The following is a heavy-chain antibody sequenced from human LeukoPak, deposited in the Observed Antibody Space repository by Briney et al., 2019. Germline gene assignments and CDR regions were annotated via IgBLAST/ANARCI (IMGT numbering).Heavy chain of an antibody. CDR2: IKGDGSVT. D-gene: IGHD4-17*01. CDR3: AVPATTETTDYFDY. J-gene: IGHJ4*02. CDR1: GFSFRNAW. Sequence: GGSLRLSCAASGFSFRNAWMHWVRQAPGKGLVWVSRIKGDGSVTVYADSVKGRFTISRDNAKNTLYLQMNSLRVEDTAVYYCAVPATTETTDYFDYWGQGILVTVSS. V-gene: IGHV3-74*01.